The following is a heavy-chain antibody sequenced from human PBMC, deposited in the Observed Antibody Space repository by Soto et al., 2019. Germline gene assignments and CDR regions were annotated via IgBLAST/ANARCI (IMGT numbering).Heavy chain of an antibody. V-gene: IGHV4-34*01. CDR1: GGSFSGYY. Sequence: PSETLSLTCAVYGGSFSGYYWSWIRQPPGKGLEWIGEINHSGSTNYNPSLKSRVTISVDTSKNQFSLKLSSVTAADTAVYYCARGRRGLIWFGALFNYWGQGTLVTVSS. D-gene: IGHD3-10*01. CDR3: ARGRRGLIWFGALFNY. CDR2: INHSGST. J-gene: IGHJ4*02.